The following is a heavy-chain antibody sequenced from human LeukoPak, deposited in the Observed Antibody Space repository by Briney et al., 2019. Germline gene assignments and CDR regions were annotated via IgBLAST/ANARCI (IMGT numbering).Heavy chain of an antibody. CDR2: IFYSGTS. CDR1: RGSIDNTNYY. CDR3: ARRLVGYGYAAGRGLSY. D-gene: IGHD5-18*01. Sequence: SETLSLTCTVSRGSIDNTNYYWAWIRQPPGKGLEWVGPIFYSGTSYSNPSLKSRVTISVDTSKNQFSLKLSSVTAADTAVYYCARRLVGYGYAAGRGLSYWGQGTLVTVSS. J-gene: IGHJ4*02. V-gene: IGHV4-39*07.